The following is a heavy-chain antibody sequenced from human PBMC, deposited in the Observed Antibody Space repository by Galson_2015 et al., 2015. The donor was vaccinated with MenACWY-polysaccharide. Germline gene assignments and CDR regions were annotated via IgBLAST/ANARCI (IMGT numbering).Heavy chain of an antibody. D-gene: IGHD3-10*01. CDR1: GGSVSSAAYY. V-gene: IGHV4-61*08. J-gene: IGHJ5*02. CDR3: ASEEIRGGSFGWFDP. CDR2: IYFSGRT. Sequence: ETLSLTCTVSGGSVSSAAYYWSWLRQPPGKGLEWIGYIYFSGRTNYNPSLKSRVTVSLDTSKNQFSLRLSSVTAADTAFYYCASEEIRGGSFGWFDPWGQGTPVTVSS.